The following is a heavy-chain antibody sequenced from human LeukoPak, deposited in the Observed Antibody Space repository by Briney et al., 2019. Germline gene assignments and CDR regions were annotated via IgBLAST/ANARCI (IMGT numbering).Heavy chain of an antibody. CDR3: ARTAAAGLFVFDY. CDR1: GFTFSMYW. D-gene: IGHD6-13*01. Sequence: PGGSLRLSCAASGFTFSMYWMSWVRQAPGKGPEWVANIKEDGSEKHYVDSVKGRFTISRDNAKNSLYLQMNSLRAEDTAVYYCARTAAAGLFVFDYWGQGTLVTVSS. J-gene: IGHJ4*02. V-gene: IGHV3-7*01. CDR2: IKEDGSEK.